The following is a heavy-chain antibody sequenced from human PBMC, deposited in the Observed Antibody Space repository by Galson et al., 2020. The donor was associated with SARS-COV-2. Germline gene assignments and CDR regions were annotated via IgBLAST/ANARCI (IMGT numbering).Heavy chain of an antibody. J-gene: IGHJ4*02. CDR2: IYYSGST. Sequence: SETLSLTCTVSAGSINSSSYYWGWLRQPPGKGLEWIGRIYYSGSTYYNPSLKSRVTISVDTSKNQFSLKLSSVTAADTAVYYCARRLREEQWRVDRNSIDFDYGGQGTLVTVSS. V-gene: IGHV4-39*01. CDR3: ARRLREEQWRVDRNSIDFDY. D-gene: IGHD6-19*01. CDR1: AGSINSSSYY.